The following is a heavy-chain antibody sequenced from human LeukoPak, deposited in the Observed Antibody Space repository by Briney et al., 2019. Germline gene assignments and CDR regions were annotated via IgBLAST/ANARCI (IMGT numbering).Heavy chain of an antibody. CDR3: AHSKGYCSSTSCPGDFDY. D-gene: IGHD2-2*01. J-gene: IGHJ4*02. Sequence: SGPTLVNPTQTLTLTCTFSGFSLSTSGVGVGWIRQPPGKALEWLALIYWNDDKRYSPSLKSRLTITKDTSKNQVALTMTNMDPVDTATYYCAHSKGYCSSTSCPGDFDYWGQGTLVTVSS. CDR1: GFSLSTSGVG. V-gene: IGHV2-5*01. CDR2: IYWNDDK.